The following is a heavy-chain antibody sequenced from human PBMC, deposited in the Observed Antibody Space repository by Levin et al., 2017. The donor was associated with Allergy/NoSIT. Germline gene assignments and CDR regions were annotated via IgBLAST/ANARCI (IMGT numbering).Heavy chain of an antibody. CDR1: GGSFSGYY. Sequence: PGGSLRLSCAVYGGSFSGYYWSWIRQPPGKGLEWIGEINHSGSTNYNPSLKSRVTISVDTSKNQFSLKLSSVTAADTAVYYCARVDYGGNLSDYWGQGTLVTVSS. V-gene: IGHV4-34*01. D-gene: IGHD4-23*01. CDR2: INHSGST. CDR3: ARVDYGGNLSDY. J-gene: IGHJ4*02.